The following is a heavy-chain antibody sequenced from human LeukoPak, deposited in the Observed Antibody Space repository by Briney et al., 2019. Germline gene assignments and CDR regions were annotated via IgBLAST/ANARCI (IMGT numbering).Heavy chain of an antibody. D-gene: IGHD4-11*01. CDR3: ARNMTTIRGGGFDI. CDR1: GYSINSAYY. Sequence: SETLSLTCAVSGYSINSAYYWGWIRQPSGKGLEWIGSIYHSGSTYYNPSLKSRVSISVDTSKNQFSLKLNSVTAADTAVYYCARNMTTIRGGGFDIWGQGTMATVSS. J-gene: IGHJ3*02. CDR2: IYHSGST. V-gene: IGHV4-38-2*01.